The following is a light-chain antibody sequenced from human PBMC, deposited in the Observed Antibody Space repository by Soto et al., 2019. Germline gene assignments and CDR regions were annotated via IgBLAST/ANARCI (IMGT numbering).Light chain of an antibody. Sequence: DIQMTQSPSSVSASIGDRVTITCRASQGVSTWLAWYQQKPGKAPNLLIYTASSLQSGVPSRFSGSGSGTDFTLTISSLQPEDFATYYCQQTTTSPLTFGGGTKVEI. J-gene: IGKJ4*01. CDR3: QQTTTSPLT. CDR1: QGVSTW. V-gene: IGKV1D-12*01. CDR2: TAS.